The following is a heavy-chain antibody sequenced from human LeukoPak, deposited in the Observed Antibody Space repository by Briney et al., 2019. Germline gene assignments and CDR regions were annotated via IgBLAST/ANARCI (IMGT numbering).Heavy chain of an antibody. CDR2: IYYSGRT. CDR3: TRLLDNDTSSHPDTFYM. D-gene: IGHD3-22*01. V-gene: IGHV4-59*08. CDR1: GGSITSHY. Sequence: SETLSPSCTISGGSITSHYSSGIRQAPGKGLEWIGFIYYSGRTKYNPSLQSRVTISLDTSEKKFSLKVTSVTAADTAVYYCTRLLDNDTSSHPDTFYMWGQGTVVTVSS. J-gene: IGHJ3*02.